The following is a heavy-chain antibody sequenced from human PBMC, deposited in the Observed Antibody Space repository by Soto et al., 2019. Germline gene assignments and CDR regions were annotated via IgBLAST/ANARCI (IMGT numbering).Heavy chain of an antibody. Sequence: GGSLRLSCAVSGFTFNSYAMTWVRQAPGKGLEWVSSISGSADVMYYADSVKGRFIISRDNSKMTLSLQLNSLSAEDTGVYYCAKYRSSSYGAEGFDYWGQGALVTVSS. V-gene: IGHV3-23*01. CDR3: AKYRSSSYGAEGFDY. CDR1: GFTFNSYA. J-gene: IGHJ4*02. D-gene: IGHD2-15*01. CDR2: ISGSADVM.